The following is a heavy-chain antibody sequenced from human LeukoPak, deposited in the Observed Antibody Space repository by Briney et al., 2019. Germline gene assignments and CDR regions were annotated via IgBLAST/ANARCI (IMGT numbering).Heavy chain of an antibody. V-gene: IGHV1-2*02. CDR1: GYTFTGYY. CDR2: INPNSGGT. Sequence: ASVKVSCKASGYTFTGYYTHWVRQAPGQGLEWMGWINPNSGGTNYAQKFQGRVTMTRDTSISTAYMELSRLRSDDTAVYYCALIAAAGTTWVYWGQGTLVTVSS. D-gene: IGHD6-13*01. J-gene: IGHJ4*02. CDR3: ALIAAAGTTWVY.